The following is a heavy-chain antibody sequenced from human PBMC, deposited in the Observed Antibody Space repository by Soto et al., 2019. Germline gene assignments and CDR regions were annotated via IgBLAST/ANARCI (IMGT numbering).Heavy chain of an antibody. J-gene: IGHJ4*02. CDR3: ARHRGPAPVY. CDR1: GGSISGYY. V-gene: IGHV4-39*01. D-gene: IGHD3-10*01. Sequence: QVQLQESGPGLVKPSETLSLTCTVSGGSISGYYWTWIRQPPGKGLEWVGSFFYGGTTDYNPSLKSRLTMSLDTSKNHFSLKLRSVTAADTAVYYCARHRGPAPVYWGQGTLVTASS. CDR2: FFYGGTT.